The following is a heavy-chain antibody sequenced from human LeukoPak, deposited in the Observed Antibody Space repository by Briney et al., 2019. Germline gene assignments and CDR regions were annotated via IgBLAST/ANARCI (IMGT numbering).Heavy chain of an antibody. J-gene: IGHJ4*02. CDR1: GFTFSSYA. V-gene: IGHV3-30-3*01. CDR2: ISYDGSNK. D-gene: IGHD3-10*01. CDR3: ARDDYYGSGSLGY. Sequence: GGSLRLSCAASGFTFSSYAMHWVRQAPGKGLEWVAVISYDGSNKYYADSVKGRFTISRDNSKNTLYLQMNSLRAEDTAVYYCARDDYYGSGSLGYWGQGTLVTVSS.